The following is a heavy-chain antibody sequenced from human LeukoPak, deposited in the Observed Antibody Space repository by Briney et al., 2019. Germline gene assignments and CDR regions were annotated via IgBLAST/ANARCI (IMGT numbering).Heavy chain of an antibody. Sequence: GASVKVSCKASGYTFTSYGISWVRQAPGRGLEWMVWISAHNGNTNYAQKLQGRVTMTRDTSTSTAYMELRSLRSDDTAVYYCARDPLTDTAMVYNWFDPWGQGTLVTVSS. D-gene: IGHD5-18*01. CDR1: GYTFTSYG. J-gene: IGHJ5*02. CDR2: ISAHNGNT. V-gene: IGHV1-18*01. CDR3: ARDPLTDTAMVYNWFDP.